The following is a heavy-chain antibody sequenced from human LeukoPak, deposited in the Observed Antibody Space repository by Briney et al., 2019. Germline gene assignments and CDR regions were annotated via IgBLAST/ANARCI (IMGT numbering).Heavy chain of an antibody. CDR1: GFTFSSYS. V-gene: IGHV3-21*01. CDR2: ISSSSSYI. D-gene: IGHD3-10*01. CDR3: ARVGILWFGESDAFDI. Sequence: GGSLRLSCAASGFTFSSYSMNWVRQAPGKGLEWVSSISSSSSYIYYADSVKGRFTISRDNAKNSLYLQMNSLRAEDTAVYYCARVGILWFGESDAFDIWGQGTIVTVSS. J-gene: IGHJ3*02.